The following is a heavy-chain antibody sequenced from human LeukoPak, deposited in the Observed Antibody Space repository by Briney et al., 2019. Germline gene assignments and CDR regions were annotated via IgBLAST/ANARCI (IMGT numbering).Heavy chain of an antibody. V-gene: IGHV5-51*01. J-gene: IGHJ4*02. CDR2: ICPGDSDT. D-gene: IGHD2-2*01. CDR3: ARHCSSTSCYGYYFDY. Sequence: GESLKISWKGSGYSFTSYWIGWVRQMPGKGLEWMGIICPGDSDTRYSPSFQGQVTISADKSISTAYLQWSSLKASDTAMYYCARHCSSTSCYGYYFDYWGQGTLVTVSS. CDR1: GYSFTSYW.